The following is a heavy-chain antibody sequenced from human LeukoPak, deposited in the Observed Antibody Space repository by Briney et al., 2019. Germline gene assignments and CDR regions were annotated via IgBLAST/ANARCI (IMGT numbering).Heavy chain of an antibody. V-gene: IGHV3-20*04. CDR3: ARVYSEGIIVVVPAALDY. J-gene: IGHJ4*02. CDR2: INWNGGST. CDR1: GFTFDDYG. D-gene: IGHD2-2*01. Sequence: GGSLRLSCAASGFTFDDYGMSWVRQAPGKGPGWVSGINWNGGSTGYADSVKGRFTISRDNAKNSLYLQMNSLRAEDTALYYCARVYSEGIIVVVPAALDYWGQGTLVTVSS.